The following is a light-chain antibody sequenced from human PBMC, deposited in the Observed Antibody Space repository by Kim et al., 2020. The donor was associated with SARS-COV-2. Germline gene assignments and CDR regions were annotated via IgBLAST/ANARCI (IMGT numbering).Light chain of an antibody. V-gene: IGLV1-44*01. CDR2: NNN. CDR1: RSNIGSHP. Sequence: GQRVTISCSGGRSNIGSHPVNWYQQLPGMAPKLLIYNNNQRPSGVPDRFSDSKSGTSASLAIGGLQSDDEADYYCAAWDHSLDGYVFGPGTKVTVL. J-gene: IGLJ1*01. CDR3: AAWDHSLDGYV.